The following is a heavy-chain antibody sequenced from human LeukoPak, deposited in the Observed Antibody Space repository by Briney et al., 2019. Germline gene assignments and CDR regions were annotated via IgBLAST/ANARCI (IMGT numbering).Heavy chain of an antibody. D-gene: IGHD6-6*01. CDR2: INPNSGGT. CDR1: GYTFTGYY. J-gene: IGHJ6*03. CDR3: ARGLHFHSSSDYYYYMDV. V-gene: IGHV1-2*02. Sequence: ASVKVSCKASGYTFTGYYVHWVRQAPGQGLEWMGWINPNSGGTNYAQKFQGRVTMTRDTSISTAYMELSRLRSDDTAVYYCARGLHFHSSSDYYYYMDVWGKGTTVTVSS.